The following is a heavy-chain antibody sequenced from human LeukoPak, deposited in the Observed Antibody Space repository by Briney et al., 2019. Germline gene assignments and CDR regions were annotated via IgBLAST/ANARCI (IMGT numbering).Heavy chain of an antibody. Sequence: GGSLRLSCAASGFTFSTYGMHWVRQAPGKGLEWVAVISSDESTDYYSDSVRGRFTVSRDNSKNTLYLQVNSLRAEDTAVYYCAREGLGTTFSAWFDPWGQGTLVIVSS. CDR1: GFTFSTYG. V-gene: IGHV3-30*03. J-gene: IGHJ5*02. D-gene: IGHD1-7*01. CDR2: ISSDESTD. CDR3: AREGLGTTFSAWFDP.